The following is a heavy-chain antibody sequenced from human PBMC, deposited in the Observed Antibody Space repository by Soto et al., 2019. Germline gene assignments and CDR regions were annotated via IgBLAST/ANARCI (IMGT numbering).Heavy chain of an antibody. CDR2: IYYSGST. J-gene: IGHJ4*02. CDR1: GGSISSGDYY. V-gene: IGHV4-30-4*01. CDR3: ARVCQGWRSTSCSTLAIDY. D-gene: IGHD2-2*01. Sequence: SETLSLTCTVSGGSISSGDYYWSWIRQPPGKGLEWIGYIYYSGSTYYNPSLKSRVTISVDTSKNQFSLKLSSVTAADTAVYYCARVCQGWRSTSCSTLAIDYWGQGTLVTVSS.